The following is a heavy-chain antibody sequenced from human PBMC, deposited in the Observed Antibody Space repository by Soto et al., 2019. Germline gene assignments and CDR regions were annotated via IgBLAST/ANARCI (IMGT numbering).Heavy chain of an antibody. Sequence: PGGSLRLSCAASGFTFSSCAMGWVRQAPGKGLEWVSGISGNGGSTYYADSVKGRFTISRDNSKNTLYLQMNSLRAEDTAVYYCARNGDSSDYRGWFDPWGQGTLVTVSS. D-gene: IGHD3-22*01. CDR2: ISGNGGST. V-gene: IGHV3-23*01. CDR1: GFTFSSCA. J-gene: IGHJ5*02. CDR3: ARNGDSSDYRGWFDP.